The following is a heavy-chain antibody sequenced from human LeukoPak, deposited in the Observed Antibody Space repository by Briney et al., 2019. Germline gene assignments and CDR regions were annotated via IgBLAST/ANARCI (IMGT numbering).Heavy chain of an antibody. J-gene: IGHJ4*02. CDR2: IKSKTDGGTT. CDR3: STGPVVVITTVFDY. Sequence: PGGSLRLSCAASGFTFSNAWMSWVRQAPGKGLEWVGRIKSKTDGGTTDYAAPVKGRFTISRDDSKNTLYLQMNSLKTEDTAVYYCSTGPVVVITTVFDYWGQGTLVTVSS. D-gene: IGHD3-22*01. V-gene: IGHV3-15*01. CDR1: GFTFSNAW.